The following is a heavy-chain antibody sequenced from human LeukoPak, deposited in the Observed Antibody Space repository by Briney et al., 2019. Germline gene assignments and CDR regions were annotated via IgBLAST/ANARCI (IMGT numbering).Heavy chain of an antibody. CDR3: ARESSDLCTNGVCYTTQWDY. Sequence: PSETLSLTCTVSGGSISSYYWSWIRQPPGKGLEWIGYIYYSGSTNYNPSLKSRVTISVDTSKNQFSLKLSSVTAADTAEDYCARESSDLCTNGVCYTTQWDYWGQGTLVTVSS. V-gene: IGHV4-59*01. CDR1: GGSISSYY. CDR2: IYYSGST. D-gene: IGHD2-8*01. J-gene: IGHJ4*02.